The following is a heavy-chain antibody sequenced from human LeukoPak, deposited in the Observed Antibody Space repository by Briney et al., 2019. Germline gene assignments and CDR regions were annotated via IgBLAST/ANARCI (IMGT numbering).Heavy chain of an antibody. J-gene: IGHJ4*02. CDR3: AQDIAWGAFEH. Sequence: GGSLRLSCAASGFTLSSYSMNWVRQAPGKGLEWVSSISSSSSYIYYADSVKGRFTISRDDSKNTLSLQMNSLRVEDTALYYCAQDIAWGAFEHWGQGTLVTVSS. CDR1: GFTLSSYS. V-gene: IGHV3-21*04. D-gene: IGHD7-27*01. CDR2: ISSSSSYI.